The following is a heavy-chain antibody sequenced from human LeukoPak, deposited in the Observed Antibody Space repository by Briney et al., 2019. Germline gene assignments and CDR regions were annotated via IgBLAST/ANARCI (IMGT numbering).Heavy chain of an antibody. CDR2: ISGSGGST. V-gene: IGHV3-23*01. Sequence: TGGPLRLSCAASGFTFSSYAMSWVRQAPGKGLEWVSAISGSGGSTYYADFVKGRFTISRDNSKNTLYLQMNSLRAEDTAVYYCAAALGSYFDYWGQGTLVTVSS. CDR3: AAALGSYFDY. J-gene: IGHJ4*02. CDR1: GFTFSSYA. D-gene: IGHD6-25*01.